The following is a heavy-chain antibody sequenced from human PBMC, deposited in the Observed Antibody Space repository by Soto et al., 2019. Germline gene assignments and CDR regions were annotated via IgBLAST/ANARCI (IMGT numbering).Heavy chain of an antibody. CDR1: GFTLGTYV. CDR2: ISGSGGST. CDR3: AKDRKGSYCSGGTCYSFDY. Sequence: EVQLLESGGGLVQPGGSLRLSCAASGFTLGTYVMTWVRQAPGKGLEWVSAISGSGGSTNYADPVKGRFTISRDNTKNTVYLQMNSLTVEDTAVYYCAKDRKGSYCSGGTCYSFDYWGQGTLVTVPS. D-gene: IGHD2-15*01. V-gene: IGHV3-23*01. J-gene: IGHJ4*02.